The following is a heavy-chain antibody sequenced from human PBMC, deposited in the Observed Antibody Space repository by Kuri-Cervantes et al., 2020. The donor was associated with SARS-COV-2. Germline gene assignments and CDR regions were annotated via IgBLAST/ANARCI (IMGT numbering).Heavy chain of an antibody. CDR3: ARGSTRAYYYGSGRGSLDY. J-gene: IGHJ4*02. CDR1: AYSIRSDYY. Sequence: SETLSLTCAVSAYSIRSDYYWGWNRQPPGKGLEWTGSMNHSGSTSYNPSHQSRVTVSVDTSKNQFSLKLSSVTAEDTAVYYCARGSTRAYYYGSGRGSLDYWGQGTLVTVSS. D-gene: IGHD3-10*01. CDR2: MNHSGST. V-gene: IGHV4-38-2*01.